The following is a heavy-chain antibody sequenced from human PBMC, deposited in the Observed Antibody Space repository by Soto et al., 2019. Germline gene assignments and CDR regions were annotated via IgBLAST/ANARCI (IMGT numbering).Heavy chain of an antibody. V-gene: IGHV3-48*02. CDR1: GFTISECS. CDR2: ITIRTGNV. J-gene: IGHJ4*01. CDR3: VRDRDLYRDMFHADL. Sequence: GSLRLSCTGSGFTISECSMNWVRQAPGKGLEWLAYITIRTGNVLYADSVRGRFTISADNAENSVILQMNSLRDEDSAVYFCVRDRDLYRDMFHADLWGQGTLVTVSS. D-gene: IGHD3-10*02.